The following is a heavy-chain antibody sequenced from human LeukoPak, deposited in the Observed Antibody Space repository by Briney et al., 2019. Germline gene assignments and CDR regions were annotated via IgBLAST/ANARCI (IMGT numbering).Heavy chain of an antibody. CDR2: ISSGSSTI. V-gene: IGHV3-48*02. CDR1: GFTFSRYT. Sequence: GGSLRLSCAASGFTFSRYTMNWVRQAPGKGLEWISYISSGSSTIYYADFVKGRFTISRDNAKNSLFLQMSSLRDEDTAVYYCARGIFSLDYWGQGTLVTVSS. CDR3: ARGIFSLDY. J-gene: IGHJ4*02.